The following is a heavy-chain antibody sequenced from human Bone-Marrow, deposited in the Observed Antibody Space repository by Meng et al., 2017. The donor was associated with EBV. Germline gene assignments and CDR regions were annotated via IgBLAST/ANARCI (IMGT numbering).Heavy chain of an antibody. D-gene: IGHD3-10*01. V-gene: IGHV1-69*01. CDR2: LIPMSDAP. Sequence: QGQVVQSGAEVKKPGSSGKVTCKTSGGTFRSDAISWVRQAPGQGLEWMGGLIPMSDAPRYAQKFQGRVTITADESTSTHYMDLSGLRSEDTAVYYCASESGRGFTPDYWGQGTLVTVSS. CDR3: ASESGRGFTPDY. CDR1: GGTFRSDA. J-gene: IGHJ4*02.